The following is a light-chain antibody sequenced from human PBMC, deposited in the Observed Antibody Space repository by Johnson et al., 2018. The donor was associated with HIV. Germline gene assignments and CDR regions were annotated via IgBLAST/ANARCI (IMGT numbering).Light chain of an antibody. Sequence: QSVLTQPPSVSAAPGQKVTISCSGSSSNIGNNYVSWYQQLPGTAPKLLIYDNNKRPSGIPDRFSGSKSGTSATLGITGLQTGDEADYYCGTWDSSLSAYVFGTRTKVTFL. V-gene: IGLV1-51*01. CDR3: GTWDSSLSAYV. J-gene: IGLJ1*01. CDR1: SSNIGNNY. CDR2: DNN.